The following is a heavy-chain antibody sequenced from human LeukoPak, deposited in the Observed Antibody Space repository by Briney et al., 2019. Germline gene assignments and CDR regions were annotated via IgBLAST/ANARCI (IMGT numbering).Heavy chain of an antibody. D-gene: IGHD5-24*01. CDR3: AREPKSHRWLPHKGNAFDI. CDR1: GGSISSGSYY. CDR2: IYTSGST. V-gene: IGHV4-61*02. Sequence: SETLSLTCTVSGGSISSGSYYWSWIRQPAGKGLEWIGRIYTSGSTNYNPSLKSRVTISVDTSKNQFSLQLSSVTAADTAVYYCAREPKSHRWLPHKGNAFDIWGQGTMVTVSS. J-gene: IGHJ3*02.